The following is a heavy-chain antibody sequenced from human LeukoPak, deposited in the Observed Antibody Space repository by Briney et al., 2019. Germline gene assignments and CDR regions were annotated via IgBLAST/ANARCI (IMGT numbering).Heavy chain of an antibody. V-gene: IGHV3-30*03. CDR2: ISKDGSNK. CDR3: ARDRSGIYDAFDI. CDR1: GFTFSTYG. D-gene: IGHD1-14*01. J-gene: IGHJ3*02. Sequence: GGSLRLSCAASGFTFSTYGMHWVRQAPGKGLEWVAVISKDGSNKDYADPVKGRFIISRDNSKNTLYLQMNSLRAEDTAVYYCARDRSGIYDAFDIWGQGTMVTVSS.